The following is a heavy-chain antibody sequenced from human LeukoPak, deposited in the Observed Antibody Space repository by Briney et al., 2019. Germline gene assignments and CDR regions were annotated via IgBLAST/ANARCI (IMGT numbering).Heavy chain of an antibody. J-gene: IGHJ4*02. D-gene: IGHD1/OR15-1a*01. CDR1: GGSISSYY. V-gene: IGHV4-59*01. CDR2: IYYSGST. Sequence: SETLSLTCTVSGGSISSYYWSWIRQPPGKGLEWIGYIYYSGSTNYNPSLKSRVTISVDTSKNQFSLKLSSVTAADTAVYYCTRANWAGTMFDYWGQGTLVTVSS. CDR3: TRANWAGTMFDY.